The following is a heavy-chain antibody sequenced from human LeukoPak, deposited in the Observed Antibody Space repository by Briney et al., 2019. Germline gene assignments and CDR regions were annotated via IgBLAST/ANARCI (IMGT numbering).Heavy chain of an antibody. V-gene: IGHV1-2*04. CDR3: AREGGSSGYYQNLDY. J-gene: IGHJ4*02. D-gene: IGHD3-22*01. CDR1: GYTFTGYY. Sequence: ASVKVSCKASGYTFTGYYMHWVRQAPGQGLEWMGWINPNSGGTNYAQKFQGWVTMTRDTSISTAYMELSRLRSDDTAVYYCAREGGSSGYYQNLDYWGQGTLVTVSS. CDR2: INPNSGGT.